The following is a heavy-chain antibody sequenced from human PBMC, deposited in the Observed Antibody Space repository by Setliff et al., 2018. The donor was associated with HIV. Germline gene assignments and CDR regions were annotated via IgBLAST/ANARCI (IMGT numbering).Heavy chain of an antibody. V-gene: IGHV3-15*01. CDR1: GFTFSDAW. CDR3: SDNYH. CDR2: IRSKTDGGTT. J-gene: IGHJ4*02. D-gene: IGHD2-21*02. Sequence: PGGSLRLFCAASGFTFSDAWMSWVRQVPGKGLEWVGHIRSKTDGGTTDYAAPVKGRFTISRDDSKNMLYLQMNTLKTEDTGKYYCSDNYHWGQGTLVTVSS.